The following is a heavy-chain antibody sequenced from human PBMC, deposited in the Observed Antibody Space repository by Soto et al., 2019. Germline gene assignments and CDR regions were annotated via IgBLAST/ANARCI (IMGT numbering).Heavy chain of an antibody. CDR1: GFTFSSYG. CDR3: ASLAAADYYYYYGMDV. J-gene: IGHJ6*02. V-gene: IGHV3-30*03. CDR2: ISYDGSNK. D-gene: IGHD6-13*01. Sequence: PGGSLRLSCAASGFTFSSYGMHWVRQAPGKGLEWVAVISYDGSNKYYADSVKGRFTISRDNSKNTLYLQMNSLRAEDTAVYYCASLAAADYYYYYGMDVWGQGTTVTVSS.